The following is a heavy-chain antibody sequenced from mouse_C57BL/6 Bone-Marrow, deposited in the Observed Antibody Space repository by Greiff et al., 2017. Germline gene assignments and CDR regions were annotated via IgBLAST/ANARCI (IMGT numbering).Heavy chain of an antibody. Sequence: VQLQQPGAELVKPGASVKMSCKASGYTFTSYWITWVKQRPGQGLEWIGDIYPGSGSTNYNEKFKSKATLTVDTSSSTAYMQLSSLTSEDSAVYYCARGYYYGSRDWFAYWGQGTLVTVSA. CDR2: IYPGSGST. CDR1: GYTFTSYW. CDR3: ARGYYYGSRDWFAY. D-gene: IGHD1-1*01. V-gene: IGHV1-55*01. J-gene: IGHJ3*01.